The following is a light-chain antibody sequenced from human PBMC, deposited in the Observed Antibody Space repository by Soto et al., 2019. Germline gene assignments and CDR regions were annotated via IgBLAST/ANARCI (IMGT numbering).Light chain of an antibody. CDR3: QQYNKWPPWT. CDR1: QTIDKF. CDR2: DSS. J-gene: IGKJ1*01. V-gene: IGKV3-11*01. Sequence: EVELTQSPATLSLSPGETATLSCRASQTIDKFLAWYQQRPGQPPRLLIFDSSNRATGVPVRFSGSGSGTVFTLTISGLQSDDFALYYCQQYNKWPPWTFGQGTKVDIK.